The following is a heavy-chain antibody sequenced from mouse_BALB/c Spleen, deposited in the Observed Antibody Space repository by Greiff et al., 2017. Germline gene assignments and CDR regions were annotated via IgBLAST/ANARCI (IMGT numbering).Heavy chain of an antibody. CDR3: ARSVHYYGSSQGYFDY. CDR2: IYPGDGDT. J-gene: IGHJ2*01. D-gene: IGHD1-1*01. CDR1: GYAFSSYW. V-gene: IGHV1-80*01. Sequence: QVQLKQSGAELVRPGSSVKISCKASGYAFSSYWMNWVKQRPGQGLEWIGQIYPGDGDTNYNGKFKGKATLTADKSSSTAYMQLSSLTSEDSAVYFCARSVHYYGSSQGYFDYWGQGTTLTVSS.